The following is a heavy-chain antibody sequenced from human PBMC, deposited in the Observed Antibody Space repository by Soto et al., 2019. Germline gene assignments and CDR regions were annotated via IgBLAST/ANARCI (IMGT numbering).Heavy chain of an antibody. CDR1: GYMFPSYY. V-gene: IGHV1-18*01. Sequence: ASVKVSCKASGYMFPSYYISWVRQAPGQGLEWVGWISAYNANTNYAQKLQGRVTMTTDKSTSTAYMELRSLRSDDTAVYYCARDLPPSDYWGQGTLVTVSS. D-gene: IGHD2-2*01. J-gene: IGHJ4*02. CDR3: ARDLPPSDY. CDR2: ISAYNANT.